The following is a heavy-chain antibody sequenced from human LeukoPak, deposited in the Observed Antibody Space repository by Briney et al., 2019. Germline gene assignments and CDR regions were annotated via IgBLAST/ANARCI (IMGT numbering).Heavy chain of an antibody. V-gene: IGHV3-23*01. CDR2: ISGSGGST. CDR3: AIAPVRGATTDY. Sequence: PGGSLRLSCAASGFTFSSYAMSLVRQAPGKGLEWVSAISGSGGSTYYADSVKGRFTISRDNSKNTLYLQMNSLRAEDTAVYYCAIAPVRGATTDYWGQGTLVTVSS. D-gene: IGHD1-26*01. J-gene: IGHJ4*02. CDR1: GFTFSSYA.